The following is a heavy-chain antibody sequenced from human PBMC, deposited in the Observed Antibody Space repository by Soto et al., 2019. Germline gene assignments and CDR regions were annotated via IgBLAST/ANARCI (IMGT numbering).Heavy chain of an antibody. CDR2: VSSTGGNT. J-gene: IGHJ4*01. D-gene: IGHD2-2*01. CDR3: AKRKYCPSTTCFDY. V-gene: IGHV3-23*01. CDR1: GFTFSSYA. Sequence: GGSLRLSCAASGFTFSSYAMSWVRQAPGKGLEWVSAVSSTGGNTYYADSVKGRFTISRDNSRNTLYLQMSSLRAEDTAVYYCAKRKYCPSTTCFDYWGQGTLVTVSS.